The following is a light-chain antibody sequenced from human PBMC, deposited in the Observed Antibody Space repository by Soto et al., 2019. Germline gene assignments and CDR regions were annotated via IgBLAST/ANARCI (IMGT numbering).Light chain of an antibody. Sequence: QPELKHPLSVSGDPLQRVTIFCTGNSSNIGAGFDVHWYQQLPGTAPKLLIYGNSNRPSGVPDRFSGSKSGTSASLAITGLQAEDEADYYCQSYDISLSTSRVFGTGTKVTVL. CDR1: SSNIGAGFD. J-gene: IGLJ1*01. CDR3: QSYDISLSTSRV. CDR2: GNS. V-gene: IGLV1-40*01.